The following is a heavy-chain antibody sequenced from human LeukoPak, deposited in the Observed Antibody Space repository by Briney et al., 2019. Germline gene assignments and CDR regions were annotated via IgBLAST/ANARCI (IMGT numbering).Heavy chain of an antibody. V-gene: IGHV3-11*01. CDR2: ISSGGTTK. Sequence: PGGSLRLSCAASGFTFSDYYMSWIRPVPGKGLEWVSYISSGGTTKYYTDSVKGRFTISRDNAKNSLYLQMNSLRAEDTAVYYCAREFIYSSGHYGGFDIWGQGTMVTVSS. CDR3: AREFIYSSGHYGGFDI. D-gene: IGHD3-22*01. J-gene: IGHJ3*02. CDR1: GFTFSDYY.